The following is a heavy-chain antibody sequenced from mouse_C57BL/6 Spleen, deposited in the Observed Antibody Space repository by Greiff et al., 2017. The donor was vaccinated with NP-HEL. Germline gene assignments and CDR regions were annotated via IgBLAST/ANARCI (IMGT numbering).Heavy chain of an antibody. CDR1: GFSLTSYG. J-gene: IGHJ4*01. V-gene: IGHV2-2*01. CDR3: ARKGDYYGSSLSYAMDY. Sequence: QVHVKQSGPGLVQPSQSLSITCTVSGFSLTSYGVHWVRQSPGKGLEWLGVIWSGGSTDYNAAFISRLSNSKDNSKSQVFFKMNRLQADDTAIYYCARKGDYYGSSLSYAMDYWGQGTSVTVSS. D-gene: IGHD1-1*01. CDR2: IWSGGST.